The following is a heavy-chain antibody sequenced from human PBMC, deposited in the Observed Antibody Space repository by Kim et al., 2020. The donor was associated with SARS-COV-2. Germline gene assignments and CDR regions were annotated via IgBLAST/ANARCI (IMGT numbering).Heavy chain of an antibody. CDR2: ISYDGSNK. D-gene: IGHD3-22*01. Sequence: GGSLRLSCAASGFTFSSYAMHWVRQAPGQGLEWVAVISYDGSNKYYADSVKGRFTISRDNSKNTLYLQMNSLRAEDTAVYYCARPIGSMIVGEYFQHWGRGTLVTVSS. J-gene: IGHJ1*01. V-gene: IGHV3-30*04. CDR3: ARPIGSMIVGEYFQH. CDR1: GFTFSSYA.